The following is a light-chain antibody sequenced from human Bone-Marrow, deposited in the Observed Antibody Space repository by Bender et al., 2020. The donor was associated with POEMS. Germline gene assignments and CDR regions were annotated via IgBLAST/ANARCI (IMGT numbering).Light chain of an antibody. CDR3: CSYAGSYTFDV. V-gene: IGLV2-11*01. CDR1: SSDVGSYDY. Sequence: QSALIQPPSVSGSPGQSVTISCTGTSSDVGSYDYVSWYQQHPGKAPKLMIFDASNRPSGLSNRFSGSKSGNTASLTISGLQAEDEADYYCCSYAGSYTFDVFGTGTKVTVL. J-gene: IGLJ1*01. CDR2: DAS.